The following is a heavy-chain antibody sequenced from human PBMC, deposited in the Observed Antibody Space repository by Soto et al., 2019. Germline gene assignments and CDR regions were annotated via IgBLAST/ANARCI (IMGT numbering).Heavy chain of an antibody. V-gene: IGHV1-8*01. D-gene: IGHD3-10*01. CDR1: GYTFTTSD. CDR3: ARATQSDGCDY. Sequence: GASVKVSCKASGYTFTTSDIHWVRQATGQGLEWMGWMNPNNYNTGYAQKFKGRVTMTRNTSISTAYMELSSLRSEDTAVYYCARATQSDGCDYWGQGSLVTVSS. CDR2: MNPNNYNT. J-gene: IGHJ4*02.